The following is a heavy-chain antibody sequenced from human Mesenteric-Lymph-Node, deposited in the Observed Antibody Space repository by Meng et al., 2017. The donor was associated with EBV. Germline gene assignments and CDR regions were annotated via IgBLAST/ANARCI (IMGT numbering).Heavy chain of an antibody. Sequence: QVQLLEAGPGLEKASETLSLTCLVSGASVSSYTHYWSWIRQPPGKGLEWIGYSYYSGSTSYNPSLTTRVTISVDTSKNQFSLKLNSVTAADTAVYYCARAVAGDWYFDLWGRGTLVTVSS. D-gene: IGHD6-19*01. J-gene: IGHJ2*01. CDR2: SYYSGST. CDR3: ARAVAGDWYFDL. CDR1: GASVSSYTHY. V-gene: IGHV4-61*01.